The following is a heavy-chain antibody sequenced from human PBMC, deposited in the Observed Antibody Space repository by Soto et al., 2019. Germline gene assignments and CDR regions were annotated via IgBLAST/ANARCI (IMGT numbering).Heavy chain of an antibody. CDR3: VTGSVEMATRSLGY. J-gene: IGHJ4*02. CDR2: ISYDEINK. V-gene: IGHV3-30*03. Sequence: QGQLVESGGGVVQPGRSLRLSCAASGFTISNYGMHWVRQAPGKGPGWVAVISYDEINKYYADSVKGRFTISRDKSKNTVYLQMNSLRADDTAVYYCVTGSVEMATRSLGYWGQGTLVTVSS. D-gene: IGHD5-12*01. CDR1: GFTISNYG.